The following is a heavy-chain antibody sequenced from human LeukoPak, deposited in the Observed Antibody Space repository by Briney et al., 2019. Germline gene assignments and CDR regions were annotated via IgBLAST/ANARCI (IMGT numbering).Heavy chain of an antibody. V-gene: IGHV4-34*01. J-gene: IGHJ4*02. Sequence: PSETLSLTCAVYGGSFSGYYWSWIRQPPGKGLEWIGEINHSGSTNYNPSLKSRVTISVATSKNQFSLKLSSVTAADTAVYYCAGRRRDGYNPEGFDYWGQGTLVTVSS. D-gene: IGHD5-24*01. CDR2: INHSGST. CDR1: GGSFSGYY. CDR3: AGRRRDGYNPEGFDY.